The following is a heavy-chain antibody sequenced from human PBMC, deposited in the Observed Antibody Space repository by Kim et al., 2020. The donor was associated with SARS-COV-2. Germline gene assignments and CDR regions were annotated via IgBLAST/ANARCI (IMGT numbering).Heavy chain of an antibody. Sequence: SVKVSCKASGGTFSSYAISWVRQAPGQGLEWMGGIIPIFGTANYAQKFQGRVTITADESTSTAYMELSSLRSEDTAVYYCARDRIDYGDSRVFDPWGQGTLVTVSS. V-gene: IGHV1-69*13. D-gene: IGHD4-17*01. J-gene: IGHJ5*02. CDR1: GGTFSSYA. CDR3: ARDRIDYGDSRVFDP. CDR2: IIPIFGTA.